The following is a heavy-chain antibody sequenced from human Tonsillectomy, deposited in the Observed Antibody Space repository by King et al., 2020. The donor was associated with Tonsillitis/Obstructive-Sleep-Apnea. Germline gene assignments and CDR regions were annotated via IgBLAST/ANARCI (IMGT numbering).Heavy chain of an antibody. J-gene: IGHJ4*02. CDR3: VRDDKDGRHFDY. Sequence: VQLVESGAEVKKPGASVKVSCKASGYTFTRNYIHWGRRDPGQGLEWLGIINPSCSITTYAQKFQGRVTMTRDTSPSTVNMELSSLTSEDTAVYYCVRDDKDGRHFDYWGQGSLVTVSS. CDR1: GYTFTRNY. CDR2: INPSCSIT. V-gene: IGHV1-46*01. D-gene: IGHD2-15*01.